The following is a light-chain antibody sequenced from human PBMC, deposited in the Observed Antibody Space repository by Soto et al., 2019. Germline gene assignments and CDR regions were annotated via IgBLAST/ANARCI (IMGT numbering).Light chain of an antibody. CDR2: GAS. Sequence: EIVLTQSPGTLSLSPGEGATLSCRASQSVSTNFFAWYQQKPGQAPRLLIYGASTRATGIPDRFSGSGSGTDFTLTISRLEPEDFAVYYCQQYGSSPWTFGQGTKVEIK. CDR3: QQYGSSPWT. CDR1: QSVSTNF. J-gene: IGKJ1*01. V-gene: IGKV3-20*01.